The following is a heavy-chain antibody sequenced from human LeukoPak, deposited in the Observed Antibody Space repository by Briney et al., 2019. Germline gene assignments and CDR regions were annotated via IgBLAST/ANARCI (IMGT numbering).Heavy chain of an antibody. CDR2: TYYRSKWYN. CDR3: VRGNYVWGSYRTNWFDP. Sequence: SQTLSLTCAISGDSVSSNSAAWNWIRQSPSRGLEWLGRTYYRSKWYNDYAVSVKSRITINPDTSKNQFSLQLNSVTPEDTAVYYCVRGNYVWGSYRTNWFDPWSQGTLVTVSS. D-gene: IGHD3-16*02. V-gene: IGHV6-1*01. CDR1: GDSVSSNSAA. J-gene: IGHJ5*02.